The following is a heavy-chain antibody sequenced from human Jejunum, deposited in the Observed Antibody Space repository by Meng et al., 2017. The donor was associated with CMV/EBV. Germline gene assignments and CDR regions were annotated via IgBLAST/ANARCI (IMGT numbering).Heavy chain of an antibody. V-gene: IGHV4-61*02. CDR1: GGSVRSASYL. CDR3: ARMTGTNYFDY. CDR2: MYSSGST. J-gene: IGHJ4*02. D-gene: IGHD3-9*01. Sequence: QVQLQESGQGLVKPSQTLSLTCIVSGGSVRSASYLWSWIRQPAGKGLEGIGRMYSSGSTYYNPSLKSRLTMSIDTSKNQFSLELSSVTAADTAVYYCARMTGTNYFDYWGQGTLVTVSS.